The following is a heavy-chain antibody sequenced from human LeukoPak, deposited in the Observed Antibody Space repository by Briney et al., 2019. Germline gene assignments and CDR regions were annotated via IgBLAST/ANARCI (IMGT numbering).Heavy chain of an antibody. CDR2: INSDGSTT. CDR3: TRRVSATRWFDP. Sequence: GGALRLSCAASGFTFSSYWMHWVRQAPGKGLVWVSRINSDGSTTNYADSVKGRFTISRDNAENTMYLQMNSLRVEDTAVYYCTRRVSATRWFDPWGQGTLVTVSS. D-gene: IGHD2-15*01. J-gene: IGHJ5*02. V-gene: IGHV3-74*01. CDR1: GFTFSSYW.